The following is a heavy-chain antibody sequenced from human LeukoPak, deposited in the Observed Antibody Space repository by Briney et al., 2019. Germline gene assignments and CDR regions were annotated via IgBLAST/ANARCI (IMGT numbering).Heavy chain of an antibody. V-gene: IGHV3-7*01. CDR1: GFTFSSYW. J-gene: IGHJ5*02. Sequence: TGGSLRLSCAASGFTFSSYWMSCVRQAPGKGLEWVANIKQDGSERYYVDSVKGRFTISRDNAKNSLYLQMNSLRAEDTAVYYCARVKYYYDSSGYWYNWFDPWGQGTLVTVSS. CDR3: ARVKYYYDSSGYWYNWFDP. D-gene: IGHD3-22*01. CDR2: IKQDGSER.